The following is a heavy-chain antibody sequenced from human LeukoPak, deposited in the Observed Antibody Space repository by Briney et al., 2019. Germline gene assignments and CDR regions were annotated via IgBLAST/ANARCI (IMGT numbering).Heavy chain of an antibody. CDR2: ISSSGNYI. D-gene: IGHD6-19*01. CDR1: GFTFSSYT. CDR3: ASQGFSSGWYEGYNLDY. V-gene: IGHV3-21*01. J-gene: IGHJ4*02. Sequence: PGGSLRLSCAASGFTFSSYTMNWVRQAPGKGLEWVSSISSSGNYIYNADSLKGRFTISRDNAKNSLYLQMSSLRAEDTAVYYCASQGFSSGWYEGYNLDYWGQGTLVTVSS.